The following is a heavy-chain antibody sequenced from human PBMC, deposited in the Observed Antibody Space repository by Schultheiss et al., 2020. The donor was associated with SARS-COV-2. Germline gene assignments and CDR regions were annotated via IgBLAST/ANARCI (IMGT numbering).Heavy chain of an antibody. Sequence: SETLSLTCTVSGGSISSYYWSWIRQPPGKGLEWIGYIYYSGSTYYNPSLKSRVTISVDTSKNQFSLKLSSVTAADTAVYYCARDRVVPAGYNWFDPWGQGTLVTVSS. D-gene: IGHD2-2*01. CDR1: GGSISSYY. CDR2: IYYSGST. CDR3: ARDRVVPAGYNWFDP. J-gene: IGHJ5*02. V-gene: IGHV4-59*01.